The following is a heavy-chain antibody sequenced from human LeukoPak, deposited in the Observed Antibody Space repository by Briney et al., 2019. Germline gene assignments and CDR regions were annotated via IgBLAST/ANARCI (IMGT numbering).Heavy chain of an antibody. J-gene: IGHJ4*02. D-gene: IGHD3-22*01. CDR2: IKEGGSEK. Sequence: PGGSLRLSCAASGFILRSYWMSWVRQAPGKGLEWVASIKEGGSEKYYVDSVKVRFTISRDSAKNSLYLQMNSLRVEDTAVYYCVRDSDRRSDCWGQGTLVTVSS. CDR1: GFILRSYW. CDR3: VRDSDRRSDC. V-gene: IGHV3-7*05.